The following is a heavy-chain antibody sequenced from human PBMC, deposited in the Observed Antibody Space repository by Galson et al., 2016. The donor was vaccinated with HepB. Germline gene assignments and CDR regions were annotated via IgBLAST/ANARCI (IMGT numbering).Heavy chain of an antibody. CDR3: ARGPPDYLDSGSFYSGWFDP. Sequence: TLSLTCSVSGGAINSAYPWSWIRQHPGKGLEWIGYISYTGLTNYKSSLKSRITMSTDTSMNQFSLRLSAVTAADMAIYYGARGPPDYLDSGSFYSGWFDPWGRGTLVTVSS. V-gene: IGHV4-31*03. CDR1: GGAINSAYP. J-gene: IGHJ5*02. D-gene: IGHD3-10*01. CDR2: ISYTGLT.